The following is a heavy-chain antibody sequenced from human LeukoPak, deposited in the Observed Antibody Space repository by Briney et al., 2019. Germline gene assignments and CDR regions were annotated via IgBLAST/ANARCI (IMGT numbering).Heavy chain of an antibody. V-gene: IGHV1-69*01. CDR2: IIPIFGTA. CDR3: AREPGD. D-gene: IGHD3-10*01. J-gene: IGHJ4*02. Sequence: SVKFSCKASGGTLSSYDIRWLRQAPGHGLEWMGGIIPIFGTANYAQKFQGRVTITADESTSTSYMELSSLRSEDTAVYYCAREPGDWGQGTLVTVSS. CDR1: GGTLSSYD.